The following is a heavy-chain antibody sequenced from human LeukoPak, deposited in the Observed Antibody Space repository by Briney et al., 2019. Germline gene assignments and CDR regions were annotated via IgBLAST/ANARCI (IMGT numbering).Heavy chain of an antibody. Sequence: SETLSPPYAVAGRSFSGYSWNWIRQPPGKGLEWFVEINQGGITKYNPSLKRRVTISINTPKNQLSATENTVTTTHTPVYHRGRCDSGGWFFDYWGQGDLVTVSS. D-gene: IGHD6-19*01. CDR2: INQGGIT. J-gene: IGHJ4*02. CDR1: GRSFSGYS. CDR3: GRCDSGGWFFDY. V-gene: IGHV4-34*01.